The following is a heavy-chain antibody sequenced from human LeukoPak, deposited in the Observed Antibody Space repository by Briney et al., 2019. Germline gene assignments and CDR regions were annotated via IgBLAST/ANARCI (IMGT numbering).Heavy chain of an antibody. Sequence: GASVKVSCKASGGTFSSYAISWVRQAPGQGLEWMGRILPILGIANYAQKFQGRVTITADKSTSTAYMELSSLRSEDTAVYYCARDRDSSGWFYIDYWGQGTLVTVSS. J-gene: IGHJ4*02. V-gene: IGHV1-69*04. CDR3: ARDRDSSGWFYIDY. D-gene: IGHD6-19*01. CDR2: ILPILGIA. CDR1: GGTFSSYA.